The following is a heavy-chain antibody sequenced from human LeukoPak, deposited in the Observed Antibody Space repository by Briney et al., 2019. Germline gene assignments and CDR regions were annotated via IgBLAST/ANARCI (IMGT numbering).Heavy chain of an antibody. Sequence: GGSLRLSCAASGFTFSSYWMSWVRQAPGKGLEWVANIKQDGSEKYYVDSVKGRFTISRDNAKNSLYLQMNSLRAEDTAVYYCASYCSTTSCYEVDYWGQGTLVTVSS. J-gene: IGHJ4*02. V-gene: IGHV3-7*01. D-gene: IGHD2-2*01. CDR2: IKQDGSEK. CDR3: ASYCSTTSCYEVDY. CDR1: GFTFSSYW.